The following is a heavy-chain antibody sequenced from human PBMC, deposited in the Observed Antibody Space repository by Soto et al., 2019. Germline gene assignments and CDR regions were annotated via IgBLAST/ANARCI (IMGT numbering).Heavy chain of an antibody. V-gene: IGHV1-18*01. J-gene: IGHJ4*02. CDR1: GYIFVNYG. CDR2: INAGNGNT. CDR3: ASNVDTAMVTQYYFDY. D-gene: IGHD5-18*01. Sequence: ASVKVSCKASGYIFVNYGIAWVRQAPGQGLEWMGWINAGNGNTKYSQKFQGRVTITRDTSASTAYMELSSLRSEDTAVYYCASNVDTAMVTQYYFDYWGQGTLVTVSS.